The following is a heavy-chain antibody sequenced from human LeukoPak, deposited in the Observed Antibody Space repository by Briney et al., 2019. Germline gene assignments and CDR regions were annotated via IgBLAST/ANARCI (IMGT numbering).Heavy chain of an antibody. Sequence: GGSLRLSCTASGFTFSSYAMSWVRQAPGKGLEWVSGISDSGADTDHADSVKGRFTISRDNSKNMVYLQMNSLRAEDTAVYYCAKFSGVPIVEPLDCWGQGTLVTVSS. J-gene: IGHJ4*02. D-gene: IGHD2-15*01. CDR1: GFTFSSYA. V-gene: IGHV3-23*01. CDR3: AKFSGVPIVEPLDC. CDR2: ISDSGADT.